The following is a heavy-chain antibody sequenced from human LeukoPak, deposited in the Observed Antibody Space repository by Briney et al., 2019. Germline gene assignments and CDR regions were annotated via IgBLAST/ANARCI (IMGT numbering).Heavy chain of an antibody. V-gene: IGHV4-39*01. Sequence: PSETLSLTCTVSGGSFSSSTYCWGWIRQPPGKGLEWIGNIYYSENTYYNGSLKSRATLSADTSRKQFSLKLTSVTAADTAVYYCARRRLGGYFDYWGQGILVTVSS. J-gene: IGHJ4*02. CDR3: ARRRLGGYFDY. CDR1: GGSFSSSTYC. CDR2: IYYSENT. D-gene: IGHD3-10*01.